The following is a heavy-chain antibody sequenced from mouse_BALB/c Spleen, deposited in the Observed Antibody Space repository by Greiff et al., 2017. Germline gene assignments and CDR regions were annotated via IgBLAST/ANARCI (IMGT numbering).Heavy chain of an antibody. J-gene: IGHJ4*01. CDR2: ISSGSSTI. Sequence: EVKLVESGGGLVQPGGSRKLSCAASGFTFSSFGMHWVRQAPEKGLEWVAYISSGSSTIYYADTVKGRFTISRDNPKNTLFLQMTSLRSEDTAMYYCAREGMRYAMDYWGQGTSVTVSS. V-gene: IGHV5-17*02. CDR1: GFTFSSFG. CDR3: AREGMRYAMDY.